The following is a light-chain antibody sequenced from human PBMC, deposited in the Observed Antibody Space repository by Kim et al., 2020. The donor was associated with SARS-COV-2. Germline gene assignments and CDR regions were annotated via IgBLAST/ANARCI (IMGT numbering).Light chain of an antibody. CDR2: GAS. Sequence: TSVGHTGTITCRASQDIKKYLNWYQQKPGKPPQVLISGASNLKTGVPSSFSGSGFGTDFTFTISSLQPEDIATYYCQQYEDVPFTFGQGTKLE. V-gene: IGKV1-33*01. CDR3: QQYEDVPFT. CDR1: QDIKKY. J-gene: IGKJ2*01.